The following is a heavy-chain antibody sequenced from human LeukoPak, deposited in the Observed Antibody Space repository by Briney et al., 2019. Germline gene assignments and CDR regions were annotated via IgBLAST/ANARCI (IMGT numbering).Heavy chain of an antibody. J-gene: IGHJ5*02. CDR1: GGSISSYY. D-gene: IGHD6-19*01. CDR3: ARTSPLYSSGWYGAFDP. Sequence: SETLSLTCTVSGGSISSYYWSWIRQPPGKGLEWIGYLYYSGSTNYNPSLKSRVTISVDTSKNQFSLRLSSVTAADTAVYYCARTSPLYSSGWYGAFDPWGQGTLVTVSS. CDR2: LYYSGST. V-gene: IGHV4-59*01.